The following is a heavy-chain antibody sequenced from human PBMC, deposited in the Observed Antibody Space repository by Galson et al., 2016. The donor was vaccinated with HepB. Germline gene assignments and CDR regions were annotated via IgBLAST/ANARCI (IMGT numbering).Heavy chain of an antibody. D-gene: IGHD3-22*01. CDR1: GGIFSRHA. V-gene: IGHV1-69*13. CDR2: IIPFFGAA. J-gene: IGHJ1*01. Sequence: SVKVSCKASGGIFSRHAISWVRQAPGQGLEWMGGIIPFFGAANYAHRFHGRVTITADETTSTAADESTSTAYMELSSLRSEDTAVYYCARALYYHDTNGYYTEYCPHGGQGTLVTVSS. CDR3: ARALYYHDTNGYYTEYCPH.